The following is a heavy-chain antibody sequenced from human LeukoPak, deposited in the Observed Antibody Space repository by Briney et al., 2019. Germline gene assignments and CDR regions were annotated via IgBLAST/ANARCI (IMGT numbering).Heavy chain of an antibody. CDR3: ARRGREYFFDS. Sequence: PSQTLSLTCTVSGDSISGVGYYWSWIRQHPGKGLEWIGYIYYGGSTFYNPSLKSQITISLDTSKNQFSLKLSSLTAADTAVYFCARRGREYFFDSWGQGTLVTVSS. CDR1: GDSISGVGYY. J-gene: IGHJ4*02. D-gene: IGHD2/OR15-2a*01. V-gene: IGHV4-31*01. CDR2: IYYGGST.